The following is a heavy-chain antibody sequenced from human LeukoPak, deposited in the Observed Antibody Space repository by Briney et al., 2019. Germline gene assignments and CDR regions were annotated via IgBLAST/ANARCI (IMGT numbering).Heavy chain of an antibody. V-gene: IGHV3-53*01. CDR3: VRGFDGTNAFDL. J-gene: IGHJ3*01. CDR2: IYSGDST. Sequence: GGSLRLSCAASGFTVSSNYMSWVRQAPGKGLEWVSVIYSGDSTYYADSVKGRFTISRDNDKNSVFLQMGSLRVEDTAVYYCVRGFDGTNAFDLWGQGTMVTVSS. CDR1: GFTVSSNY. D-gene: IGHD3-9*01.